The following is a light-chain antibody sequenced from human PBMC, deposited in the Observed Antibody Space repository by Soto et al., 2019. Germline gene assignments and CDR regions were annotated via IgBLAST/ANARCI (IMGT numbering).Light chain of an antibody. Sequence: EIVMTQSPATLSVSPGERVTLSCRASQSVGSNLAWYQQKPGQAPRXLIYDASTRATVIPPRFSGSGSGTEFTLTISSLQSEDFAIYDCQQYDDWPLTFGGGTKVDIK. CDR1: QSVGSN. CDR2: DAS. V-gene: IGKV3D-15*01. CDR3: QQYDDWPLT. J-gene: IGKJ4*01.